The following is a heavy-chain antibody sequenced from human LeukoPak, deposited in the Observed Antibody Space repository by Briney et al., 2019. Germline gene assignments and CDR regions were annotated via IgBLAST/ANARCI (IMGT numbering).Heavy chain of an antibody. D-gene: IGHD1/OR15-1a*01. CDR3: AKIASWDNYYFDY. CDR1: GFTFSSYG. J-gene: IGHJ4*02. V-gene: IGHV3-30*02. CDR2: IRYDGSNK. Sequence: PGGSLRLSCAASGFTFSSYGMHWVRQAPGKGLEWVAFIRYDGSNKYYADSVKGRFTISRDSSKNTLYLQMNSLRAEDTAVYYCAKIASWDNYYFDYWGQGTLVTVSS.